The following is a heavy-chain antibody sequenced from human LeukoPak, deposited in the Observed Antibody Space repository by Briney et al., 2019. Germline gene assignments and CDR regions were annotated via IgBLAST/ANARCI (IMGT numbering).Heavy chain of an antibody. CDR2: IYYSGST. Sequence: AETLSLTCTVSGCSISSYYWSWIRQPPGKGLEWVGYIYYSGSTNYNASLKSRLNISVDTSKNPFSLTLSSVRAADTYVYYCARLHAGRYFDYWGQGTLVTVSS. CDR3: ARLHAGRYFDY. CDR1: GCSISSYY. J-gene: IGHJ4*02. V-gene: IGHV4-59*08. D-gene: IGHD1-26*01.